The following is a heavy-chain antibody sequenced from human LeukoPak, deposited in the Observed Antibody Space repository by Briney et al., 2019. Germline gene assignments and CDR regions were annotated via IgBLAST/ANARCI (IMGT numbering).Heavy chain of an antibody. J-gene: IGHJ4*02. V-gene: IGHV3-48*02. D-gene: IGHD2-2*01. Sequence: GGSLRLSCTVSGFTFNNAWMTWVRQAPGKGLEWVSWISSTSNTIYYADSVKGRFTISRDNAKNSLDLQMNSLRDEDTAVYYCARPSRSTGPAYWGQGTLVTVSS. CDR3: ARPSRSTGPAY. CDR2: ISSTSNTI. CDR1: GFTFNNAW.